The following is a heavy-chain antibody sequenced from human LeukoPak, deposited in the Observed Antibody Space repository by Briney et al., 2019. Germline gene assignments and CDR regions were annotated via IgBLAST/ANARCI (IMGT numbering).Heavy chain of an antibody. CDR1: GFTFSSYEMN. CDR2: IYYSGSS. J-gene: IGHJ4*02. Sequence: LRLSCAASGFTFSSYEMNWVRQPPGKGLEWIGYIYYSGSSYYIPSLKSRVTMSVDTSKNQFSLRLSSVTAADTAVYYCARQIYGDLYYFDYWGQGTLVTVSS. D-gene: IGHD4-17*01. V-gene: IGHV4-30-4*08. CDR3: ARQIYGDLYYFDY.